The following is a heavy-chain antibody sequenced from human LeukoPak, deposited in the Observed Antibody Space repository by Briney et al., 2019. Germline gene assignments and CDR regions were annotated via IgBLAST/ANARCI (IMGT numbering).Heavy chain of an antibody. V-gene: IGHV3-30-3*01. Sequence: PGGSLRLSCAASGFTFSSYAMHWVRQAPGKGLEWVAVISYDGSNKYYADSVKGRFTISRDNSKNTLYLQMNSLRAEDTAVYYCARDSGDVRVVVPAAILPDYWGQGTLVTVSS. J-gene: IGHJ4*02. D-gene: IGHD2-2*01. CDR3: ARDSGDVRVVVPAAILPDY. CDR2: ISYDGSNK. CDR1: GFTFSSYA.